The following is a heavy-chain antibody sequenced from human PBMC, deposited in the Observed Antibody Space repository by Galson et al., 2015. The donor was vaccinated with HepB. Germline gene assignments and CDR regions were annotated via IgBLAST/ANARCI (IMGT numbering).Heavy chain of an antibody. CDR1: GGSISSYY. CDR3: ARRGSAGSGSSWGMDV. Sequence: SETLSLTCTVSGGSISSYYWSWIRQPPGKGLEWIGYIYYSGSTNYNPSLKSRVTISVDTSKNQFSLKLSSVTAADTAVYYCARRGSAGSGSSWGMDVWGQGTTVTVSS. CDR2: IYYSGST. J-gene: IGHJ6*02. D-gene: IGHD3-10*01. V-gene: IGHV4-59*01.